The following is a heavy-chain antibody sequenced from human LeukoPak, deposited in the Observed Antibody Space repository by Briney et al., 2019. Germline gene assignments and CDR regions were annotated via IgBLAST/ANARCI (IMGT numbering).Heavy chain of an antibody. V-gene: IGHV3-21*01. D-gene: IGHD7-27*01. CDR3: AREPGASHYYGMDV. CDR1: GFTFSSYS. J-gene: IGHJ6*02. Sequence: GGSLRLSCAASGFTFSSYSMNWVRQAPGKGLEWVSSISSSSSYIYYADSVKGRFTISRDNAKNSLYLQMNSLRAEDTAVYYCAREPGASHYYGMDVWGQGTTVTVSS. CDR2: ISSSSSYI.